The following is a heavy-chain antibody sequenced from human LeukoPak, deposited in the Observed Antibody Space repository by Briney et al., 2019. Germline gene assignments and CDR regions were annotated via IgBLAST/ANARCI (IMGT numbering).Heavy chain of an antibody. D-gene: IGHD1-26*01. CDR2: IRYDGSHE. Sequence: PGGSLRLSCAASGFTVSTNYMSWVRQAPGKGLEWVAFIRYDGSHEYYADSVKGRFTISRDNSKNTLYLQMNSVRSEDTALYYCAKPSGSGVDYWGQGTRVTVSS. CDR3: AKPSGSGVDY. V-gene: IGHV3-30*02. CDR1: GFTVSTNY. J-gene: IGHJ4*01.